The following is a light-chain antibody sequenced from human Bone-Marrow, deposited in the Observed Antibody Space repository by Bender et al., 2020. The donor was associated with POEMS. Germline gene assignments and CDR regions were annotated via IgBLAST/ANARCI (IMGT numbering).Light chain of an antibody. Sequence: QSVLTEPRSASGTPGQRVTISCSGTSSNFGNNAANWYQHVPGTAPKLVIYSNNQRPSGLPDRFSASTSGTSDSLAISGLHSDDEADYYCSSWHDSLNGWVFGGGTKLTVL. V-gene: IGLV1-44*01. CDR2: SNN. CDR3: SSWHDSLNGWV. J-gene: IGLJ3*02. CDR1: SSNFGNNA.